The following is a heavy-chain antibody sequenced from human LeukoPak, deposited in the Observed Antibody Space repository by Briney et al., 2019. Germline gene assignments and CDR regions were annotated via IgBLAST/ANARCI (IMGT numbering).Heavy chain of an antibody. CDR3: AKDILRWSFDS. J-gene: IGHJ4*02. CDR2: IGSDENT. D-gene: IGHD4-23*01. CDR1: GFTFSRNA. Sequence: GGSLRLSCAASGFTFSRNAMAWVRQAPGKGLEWVAGIGSDENTHYAESVRGRFTISRDISNNTVSLQMSSLRAEDTAVYYCAKDILRWSFDSWGQGILVTVSS. V-gene: IGHV3-23*01.